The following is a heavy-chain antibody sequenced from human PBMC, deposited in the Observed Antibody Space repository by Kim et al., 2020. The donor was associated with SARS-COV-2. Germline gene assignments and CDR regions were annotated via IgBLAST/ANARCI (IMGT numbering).Heavy chain of an antibody. Sequence: GGSLRLSCAASGFTFSSYAMSWVRQAPGKGLEWVSAISGSGGSTYYADSVKGRFTISRDNSKNTLYLQMNSLRAEDTAVYYCAKDMLVYYGSGSYYSPDAFDIWGQGTMVTVSS. CDR1: GFTFSSYA. CDR3: AKDMLVYYGSGSYYSPDAFDI. V-gene: IGHV3-23*01. CDR2: ISGSGGST. J-gene: IGHJ3*02. D-gene: IGHD3-10*01.